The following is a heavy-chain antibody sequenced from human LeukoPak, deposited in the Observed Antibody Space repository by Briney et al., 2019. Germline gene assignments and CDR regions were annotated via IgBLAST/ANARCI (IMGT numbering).Heavy chain of an antibody. CDR3: AGGYCSGGSCYSNFDY. D-gene: IGHD2-15*01. CDR2: IYYSGST. CDR1: GGSISSYY. Sequence: SETLSLTCTVSGGSISSYYWSWIRQPPGKGLEWIGYIYYSGSTNYNPSLKSRVTKSVDTSKNQFSLKLSSVTAADTAVYYCAGGYCSGGSCYSNFDYWGQGTLVTVSS. V-gene: IGHV4-59*01. J-gene: IGHJ4*02.